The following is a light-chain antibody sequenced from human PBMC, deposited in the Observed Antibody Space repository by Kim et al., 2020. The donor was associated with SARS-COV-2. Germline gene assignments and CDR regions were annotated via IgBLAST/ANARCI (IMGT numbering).Light chain of an antibody. CDR3: QSYDSSLRGWV. CDR1: SSNLGAGYD. V-gene: IGLV1-40*01. J-gene: IGLJ3*02. CDR2: CNI. Sequence: QRVTTSCSGRSSNLGAGYDVHWYQHLQGTAPNLLTYCNINRPSGFPARFSGSKSGTSASLAITGLQAEDEADYYCQSYDSSLRGWVFGGGTQLTVL.